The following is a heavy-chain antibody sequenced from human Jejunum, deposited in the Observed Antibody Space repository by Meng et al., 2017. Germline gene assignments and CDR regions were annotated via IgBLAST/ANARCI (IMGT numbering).Heavy chain of an antibody. CDR1: GFTFSSYA. Sequence: GESLKISCAASGFTFSSYAMNWVRQGPGKGLEWVALISYDGNNKYYADSVKGRFTISRDNSKNTLYLQMNSLRVEDTAVYYCARDWERNDYGDALDYRGQGTLVTVS. CDR3: ARDWERNDYGDALDY. CDR2: ISYDGNNK. J-gene: IGHJ4*02. D-gene: IGHD4-17*01. V-gene: IGHV3-30*04.